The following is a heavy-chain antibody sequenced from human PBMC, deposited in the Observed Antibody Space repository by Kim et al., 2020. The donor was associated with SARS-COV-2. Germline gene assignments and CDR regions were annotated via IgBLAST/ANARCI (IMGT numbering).Heavy chain of an antibody. D-gene: IGHD3-3*01. J-gene: IGHJ3*02. CDR2: IYYSGST. CDR3: ARSLGAGPSSIFGVVIIPDAFDI. Sequence: SETLSLTCTVSGGSISSSSYYWGWIRQPPGKGLEWIGSIYYSGSTYYNPSLKSRVTISVDTYKNQFSLKLSSGTAAATAVYYCARSLGAGPSSIFGVVIIPDAFDIWGQGTMVPVSP. CDR1: GGSISSSSYY. V-gene: IGHV4-39*01.